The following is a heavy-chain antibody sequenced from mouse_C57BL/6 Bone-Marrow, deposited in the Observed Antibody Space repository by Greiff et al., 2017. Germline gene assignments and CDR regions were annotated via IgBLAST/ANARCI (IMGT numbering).Heavy chain of an antibody. CDR3: TGPIITTVVAHWYFDV. Sequence: EVMLVESGGGLVQPGGSMKLSCVASGFTFSNYWMNWVRQSPEKGLEWVAQIRLKSDNYATHYAESVKGRFTISRDDSKSSVYLQMNNLRAEDTGIYYCTGPIITTVVAHWYFDVWGTGTTVTVSS. CDR1: GFTFSNYW. J-gene: IGHJ1*03. V-gene: IGHV6-3*01. CDR2: IRLKSDNYAT. D-gene: IGHD1-1*01.